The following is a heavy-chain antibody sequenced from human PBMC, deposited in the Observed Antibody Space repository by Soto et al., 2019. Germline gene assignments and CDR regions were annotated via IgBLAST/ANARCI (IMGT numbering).Heavy chain of an antibody. CDR3: AKVKNRRGAVAGTFNY. V-gene: IGHV3-23*01. CDR2: ISGSGDTP. CDR1: GFNFSSYD. D-gene: IGHD6-19*01. Sequence: EVQLLESGGGLVPPGGSLRLSCAASGFNFSSYDMSWVHQAPGTGLEWVSVISGSGDTPYYADSVKGRFTISRDNSKNTLYLQMNSLRAEDTAVYYCAKVKNRRGAVAGTFNYWGQVTLVTVAS. J-gene: IGHJ4*02.